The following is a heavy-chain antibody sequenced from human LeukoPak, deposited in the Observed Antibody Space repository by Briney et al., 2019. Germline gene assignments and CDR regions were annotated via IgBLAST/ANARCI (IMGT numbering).Heavy chain of an antibody. V-gene: IGHV3-21*01. CDR2: ISSSSSYI. CDR1: GFTFSSYG. J-gene: IGHJ4*02. D-gene: IGHD5-18*01. Sequence: GGTLRLSCAASGFTFSSYGMAWVRQAPGKGLEWVSSISSSSSYISYADSVKGRFTISRDNAKNSLYLQMNSLRAEDTAFYYCAREGIQLWSSDYWGQGTLVTVSS. CDR3: AREGIQLWSSDY.